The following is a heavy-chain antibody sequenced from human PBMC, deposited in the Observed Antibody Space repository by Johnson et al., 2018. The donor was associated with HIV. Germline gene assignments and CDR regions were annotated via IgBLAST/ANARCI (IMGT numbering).Heavy chain of an antibody. D-gene: IGHD6-6*01. CDR3: AKDRGAARAFDAFDI. CDR1: GFTFSSYW. V-gene: IGHV3-7*01. CDR2: INQDGSEK. J-gene: IGHJ3*02. Sequence: VQLVESGGGLVQPGGSLRLSCAASGFTFSSYWMSWVRQAPGKGLEWVANINQDGSEKLYVDSVKGRFTIARDNAKNSLYLQMDSLRDEDTAVYYCAKDRGAARAFDAFDIWGQGTMVTVSS.